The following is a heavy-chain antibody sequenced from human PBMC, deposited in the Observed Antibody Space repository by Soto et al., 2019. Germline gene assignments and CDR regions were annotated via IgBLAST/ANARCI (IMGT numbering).Heavy chain of an antibody. V-gene: IGHV7-4-1*01. D-gene: IGHD6-6*01. CDR2: INTNTGNP. Sequence: ASVKVSCKASGYTFTSYAMNWVRQAPGQGLEWMEWINTNTGNPTYAQGFTGRFVFSLDTSVSTAYLQICSLKAEDTAVYYCARETFYYHEYSSSSSPTPNYYYYGMDVWGQGTTVTVSS. CDR1: GYTFTSYA. J-gene: IGHJ6*02. CDR3: ARETFYYHEYSSSSSPTPNYYYYGMDV.